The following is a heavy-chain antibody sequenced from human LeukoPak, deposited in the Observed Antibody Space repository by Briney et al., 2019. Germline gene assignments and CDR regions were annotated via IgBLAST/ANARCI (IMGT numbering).Heavy chain of an antibody. CDR3: AREGFYFFDL. CDR2: INWSGGST. CDR1: GFTFDDYG. J-gene: IGHJ4*01. Sequence: TGGSLRLSCATSGFTFDDYGMSWVRQAPGKGLEWVSGINWSGGSTGYADSVKGRFTISRDNAKDSVYLQMNSLRAEDSAIYYCAREGFYFFDLWGQGTLVTVSS. V-gene: IGHV3-20*04.